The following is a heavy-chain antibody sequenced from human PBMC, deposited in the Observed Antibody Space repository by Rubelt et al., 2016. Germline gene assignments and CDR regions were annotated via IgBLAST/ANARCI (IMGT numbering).Heavy chain of an antibody. V-gene: IGHV4-34*01. Sequence: QVQLQQWGAGLLKPSETLSLTCAVYGGSFSGYYWSWIRQPPGKGLEWIGEINHSGSTNYNPSLKSRVTISVATSKNQFSLKLSSVTAADTAVYYCARANWNYVYYWGQGTLVTVSS. D-gene: IGHD1-7*01. CDR2: INHSGST. CDR3: ARANWNYVYY. J-gene: IGHJ4*02. CDR1: GGSFSGYY.